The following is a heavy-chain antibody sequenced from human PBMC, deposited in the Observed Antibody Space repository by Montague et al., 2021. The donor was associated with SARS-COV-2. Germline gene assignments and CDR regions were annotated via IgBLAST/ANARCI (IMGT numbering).Heavy chain of an antibody. CDR1: GDSINSEHW. D-gene: IGHD2-2*02. CDR3: ARHYGVVVPAAIYYYYGMDV. J-gene: IGHJ6*02. CDR2: THQWGGT. V-gene: IGHV4-4*02. Sequence: SETLSLTCAVSGDSINSEHWWSWVRQPPGKGLEWIVETHQWGGTNYNPSLRSRVTISVDTSKNQFSLKLSSVTAADTAVYYCARHYGVVVPAAIYYYYGMDVWGQGTTVTVSS.